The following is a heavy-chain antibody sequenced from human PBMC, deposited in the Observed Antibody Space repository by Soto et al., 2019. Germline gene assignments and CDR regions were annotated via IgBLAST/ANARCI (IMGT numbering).Heavy chain of an antibody. CDR3: SSRRDWTATDPLDY. J-gene: IGHJ4*02. V-gene: IGHV3-73*02. CDR1: GFTFTDSA. Sequence: EVQLVESGGGLVQPGGSLKLSCAASGFTFTDSAIHWVRQASGKGPEWVGRIRNKVNTYATAYAASVKGRFTISRDHATGTTYLQMNSLKTEDTAVYYCSSRRDWTATDPLDYWGQGTLVTVSS. D-gene: IGHD2-21*01. CDR2: IRNKVNTYAT.